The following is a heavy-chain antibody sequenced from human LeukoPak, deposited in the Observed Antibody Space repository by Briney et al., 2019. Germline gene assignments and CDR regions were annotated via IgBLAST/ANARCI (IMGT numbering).Heavy chain of an antibody. CDR3: ARETFWSGYINFDY. D-gene: IGHD3-3*01. J-gene: IGHJ4*02. V-gene: IGHV4-38-2*02. CDR2: IYYSGST. Sequence: GSLRLSCAVSGFTFSSYAMSWVRQAPGKGLEWIGSIYYSGSTYYNPSLKSRVTISVDTSKNQFSLKLSSVTAADTAVYYCARETFWSGYINFDYWGQGTLVTVSS. CDR1: GFTFSSYA.